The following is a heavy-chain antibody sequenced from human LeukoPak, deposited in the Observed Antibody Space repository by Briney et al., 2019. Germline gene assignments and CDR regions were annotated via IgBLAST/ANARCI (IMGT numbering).Heavy chain of an antibody. D-gene: IGHD6-13*01. Sequence: SETLSLTCTVSGGSISSSSYYWGWIRQPPGKGLEWIGSIYYSGNTYYNPSLKSPVTISVDTSKNQFSLKLSSVTAADTAVYYCARLFSSSWYRGAFDLWGQGTMVTVSS. J-gene: IGHJ3*01. CDR1: GGSISSSSYY. CDR2: IYYSGNT. V-gene: IGHV4-39*01. CDR3: ARLFSSSWYRGAFDL.